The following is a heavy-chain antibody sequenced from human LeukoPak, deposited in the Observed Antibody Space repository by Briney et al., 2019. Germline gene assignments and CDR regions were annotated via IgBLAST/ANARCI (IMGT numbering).Heavy chain of an antibody. V-gene: IGHV3-23*01. CDR2: MTGSGGSS. Sequence: GGSLRLSCEASGLAFRNFAMSWVRQAPGKGLEWVSGMTGSGGSSYYADSVKGQFTISRDNAKNALYLQMNSLRADDTALYYCSKMKGQRLNDYCMDVWGKGTTVTVSS. CDR3: SKMKGQRLNDYCMDV. CDR1: GLAFRNFA. J-gene: IGHJ6*03.